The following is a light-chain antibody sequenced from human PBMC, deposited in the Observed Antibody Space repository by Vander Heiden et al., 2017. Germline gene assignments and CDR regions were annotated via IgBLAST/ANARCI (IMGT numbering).Light chain of an antibody. CDR3: QQDDSTPIT. Sequence: DIVMTQSPDSLAVSLGERATINCKSSQSVLYSSNNKNYLAWYQQKPGQPPKLLIYWASTRESGVPDRFSGSGSGTDFTLTISSLQAEDVAVYYCQQDDSTPITFGQGTQLDIK. J-gene: IGKJ5*01. V-gene: IGKV4-1*01. CDR1: QSVLYSSNNKNY. CDR2: WAS.